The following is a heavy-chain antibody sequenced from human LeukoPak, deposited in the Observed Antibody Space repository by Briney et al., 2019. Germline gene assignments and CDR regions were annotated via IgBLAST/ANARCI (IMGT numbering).Heavy chain of an antibody. CDR1: GFTFSSYA. Sequence: PGGSLRLSCAASGFTFSSYAMSWVRQAPGKGLEWVSASSGSGGSTYYADSVKGRFTISRDNSKNTLYLQMNSLRAEDTAVYYCAKDQGNIVLMVYAHFDYWGQGTLVTVSS. J-gene: IGHJ4*02. CDR2: SSGSGGST. CDR3: AKDQGNIVLMVYAHFDY. V-gene: IGHV3-23*01. D-gene: IGHD2-8*01.